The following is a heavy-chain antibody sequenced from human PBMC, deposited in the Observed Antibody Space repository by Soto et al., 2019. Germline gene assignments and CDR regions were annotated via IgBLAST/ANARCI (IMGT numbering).Heavy chain of an antibody. CDR2: ISWNSGSI. D-gene: IGHD6-19*01. V-gene: IGHV3-9*01. J-gene: IGHJ4*02. Sequence: EVQLVESGGGLVQPGRSLRLSCAASGFTFDDYAMHWVRQAPGKGREWVSGISWNSGSIGYADSVKGRFTISRDNAKNSLYLQMNSLRAEDTALYYCAKDSSGWSYFDYWGQGTLVTVSS. CDR3: AKDSSGWSYFDY. CDR1: GFTFDDYA.